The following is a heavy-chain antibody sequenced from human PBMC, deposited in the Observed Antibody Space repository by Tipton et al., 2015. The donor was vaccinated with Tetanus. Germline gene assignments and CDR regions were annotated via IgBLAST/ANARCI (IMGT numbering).Heavy chain of an antibody. CDR3: VSLVATTVVRGAFDI. D-gene: IGHD3-10*01. CDR2: VNPNGGTY. CDR1: GFTFTAYF. V-gene: IGHV1-46*01. Sequence: QSGAKVKQPGASVKVACKASGFTFTAYFIHWVRQAPGQGLEWMGSVNPNGGTYSVTKNFQGRVTMTSDTSTSTVYMELTTLRSEDTAMYYCVSLVATTVVRGAFDIWGQGTMVNVSS. J-gene: IGHJ3*02.